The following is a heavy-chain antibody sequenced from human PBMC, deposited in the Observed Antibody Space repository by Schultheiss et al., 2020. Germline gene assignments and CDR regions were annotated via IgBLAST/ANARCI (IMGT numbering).Heavy chain of an antibody. D-gene: IGHD6-13*01. V-gene: IGHV3-30*03. Sequence: GGSLRLSCAASGFTFSSYGMHWVRQAPGKGLEWVAVVSYDETNKYYADSVKGRFTISRDHSKNTLWLQMNSLRAEDTAVYYCAREGQHLGFDYWGQGTLVTVSS. CDR1: GFTFSSYG. CDR3: AREGQHLGFDY. J-gene: IGHJ4*02. CDR2: VSYDETNK.